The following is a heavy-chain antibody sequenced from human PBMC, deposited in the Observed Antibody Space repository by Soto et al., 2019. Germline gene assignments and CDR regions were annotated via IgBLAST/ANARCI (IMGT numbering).Heavy chain of an antibody. CDR3: TRRYNWNDYYFDP. CDR1: GGSIRVQSYY. CDR2: SYYSGTS. Sequence: SETQSLTCTVSGGSIRVQSYYWTWIRQTPGKGLEWVGSSYYSGTSYFNPALKGRVTISVDTSTNQFSLRLTSVTAADTAVYYCTRRYNWNDYYFDPWGQGTLVTVS. V-gene: IGHV4-39*01. D-gene: IGHD1-20*01. J-gene: IGHJ5*02.